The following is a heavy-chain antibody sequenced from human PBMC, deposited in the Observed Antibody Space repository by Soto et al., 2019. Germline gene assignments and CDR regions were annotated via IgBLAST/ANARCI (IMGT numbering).Heavy chain of an antibody. CDR1: GFTFSSYG. V-gene: IGHV3-33*01. D-gene: IGHD3-10*01. CDR3: ARDSYYGSGSYYGY. CDR2: IWYDGSNK. Sequence: SGGSLRLSFAASGFTFSSYGMHWVRQAPGKGLEWVAVIWYDGSNKYYAGSVKGRFTISRDNSKNTLYLQMNSLRAEETHVYSRARDSYYGSGSYYGYWGQGT. J-gene: IGHJ4*02.